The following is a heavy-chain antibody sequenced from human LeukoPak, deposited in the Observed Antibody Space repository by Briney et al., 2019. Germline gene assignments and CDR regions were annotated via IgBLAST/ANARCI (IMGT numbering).Heavy chain of an antibody. D-gene: IGHD3-3*01. V-gene: IGHV4-30-4*01. CDR1: GGSISSGDYY. CDR3: ARDPRFLEWAHGMDV. CDR2: IYYSGST. J-gene: IGHJ6*02. Sequence: SQTLSLTCTVSGGSISSGDYYWSWIRQPPGKGLEWIGYIYYSGSTYYNPSLKSRVTISVDTSKNQFSLKLSSVTAADTAVYYCARDPRFLEWAHGMDVWGQGTTVTVSS.